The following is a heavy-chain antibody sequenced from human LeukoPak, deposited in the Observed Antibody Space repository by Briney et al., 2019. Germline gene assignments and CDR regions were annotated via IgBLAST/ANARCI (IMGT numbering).Heavy chain of an antibody. V-gene: IGHV3-21*04. CDR3: AREKREVVAATYFDY. J-gene: IGHJ4*02. Sequence: GGSLRLSCAASAFSLNAYNMNWVRQAPGKGLEWVSSISYTGTYIYYADSVKGRFTISRDNAKNSLYLQMNSLRAEDTAVYYCAREKREVVAATYFDYWGQGTLVTVSS. CDR2: ISYTGTYI. D-gene: IGHD2-15*01. CDR1: AFSLNAYN.